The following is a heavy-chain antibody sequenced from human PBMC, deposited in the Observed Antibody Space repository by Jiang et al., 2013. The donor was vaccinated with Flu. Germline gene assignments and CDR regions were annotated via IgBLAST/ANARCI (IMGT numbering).Heavy chain of an antibody. CDR2: INMYTGDP. V-gene: IGHV7-4-1*02. D-gene: IGHD3-10*01. CDR3: ARHYLNSDFDY. CDR1: GYTFITYA. Sequence: KISCKASGYTFITYAINWVRQAPGQRPEWMGWINMYTGDPAYVEGFAGRFVFSLDTSASTAYLQINSLRAEDTAVYYCARHYLNSDFDYWGQGTLVTVSS. J-gene: IGHJ4*02.